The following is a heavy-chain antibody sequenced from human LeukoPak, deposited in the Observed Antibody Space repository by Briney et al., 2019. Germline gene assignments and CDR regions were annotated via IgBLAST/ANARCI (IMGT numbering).Heavy chain of an antibody. J-gene: IGHJ4*02. CDR3: AKGNGYSYGRYYFDY. CDR1: GFTFSSYA. Sequence: GGSLRLSCAASGFTFSSYAMGWVRQAPGEGREWVSAITASGGNTYYADSVKGRFTISRDNSKNTLYLQVNSLRAEDTAVYYCAKGNGYSYGRYYFDYWGQGTLVTVSS. V-gene: IGHV3-23*01. D-gene: IGHD5-18*01. CDR2: ITASGGNT.